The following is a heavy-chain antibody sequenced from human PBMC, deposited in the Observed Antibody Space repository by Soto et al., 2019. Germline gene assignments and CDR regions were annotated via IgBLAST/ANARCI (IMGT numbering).Heavy chain of an antibody. Sequence: ASVKVSCKASGYTFASYAMHWVRQAPGQRLEWMGWINAGNGNTKYSQKFQGRVTITRDTSTSTAYMELSSLRSEDTAVYYCARDWRGAEGFDPWSQGTLVTVSS. J-gene: IGHJ5*02. CDR3: ARDWRGAEGFDP. V-gene: IGHV1-3*01. D-gene: IGHD3-3*01. CDR1: GYTFASYA. CDR2: INAGNGNT.